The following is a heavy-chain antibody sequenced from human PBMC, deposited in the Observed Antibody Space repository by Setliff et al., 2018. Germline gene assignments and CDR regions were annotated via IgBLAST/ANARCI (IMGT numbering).Heavy chain of an antibody. Sequence: GGSLRLSCAASGFTFGNYWMCWVRQAPGKGLEWVANIKEDGSEKYYVDSVRGRFTISRDNAKNAVYLQMNRLRAEDTAVYYCTRDWGEAGSTNAFDIWGQGTVVTVSS. D-gene: IGHD1-26*01. CDR1: GFTFGNYW. V-gene: IGHV3-7*01. CDR2: IKEDGSEK. CDR3: TRDWGEAGSTNAFDI. J-gene: IGHJ3*02.